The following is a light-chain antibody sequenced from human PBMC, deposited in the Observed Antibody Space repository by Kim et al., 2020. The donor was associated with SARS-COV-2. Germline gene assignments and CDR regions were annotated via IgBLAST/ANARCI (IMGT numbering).Light chain of an antibody. CDR2: KAS. Sequence: DIQMTQSPSTLSASVGDRVTITCRASQSISDWLAWYQQKPGKAPKLLIYKASTLESGVPSRFSGSGSGTEFTLTISSLQPDDFATYYCQQYKSYPWTFGQGTKVDIK. CDR3: QQYKSYPWT. J-gene: IGKJ1*01. CDR1: QSISDW. V-gene: IGKV1-5*03.